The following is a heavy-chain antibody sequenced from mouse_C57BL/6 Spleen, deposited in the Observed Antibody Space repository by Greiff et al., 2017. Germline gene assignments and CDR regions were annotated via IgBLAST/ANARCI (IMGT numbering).Heavy chain of an antibody. Sequence: VQLQQSGTELVKPGASVKLSCKASGYTFTSYWMHWVKQRPGQGLEWIGNINPSNGGTNYNEKFKSKATLTVDKSYSTAYMQLSSLTSEDSAVYYCARTLYGGNYFDYWGQGTTLTVSS. J-gene: IGHJ2*01. CDR3: ARTLYGGNYFDY. CDR1: GYTFTSYW. V-gene: IGHV1-53*01. CDR2: INPSNGGT. D-gene: IGHD1-1*01.